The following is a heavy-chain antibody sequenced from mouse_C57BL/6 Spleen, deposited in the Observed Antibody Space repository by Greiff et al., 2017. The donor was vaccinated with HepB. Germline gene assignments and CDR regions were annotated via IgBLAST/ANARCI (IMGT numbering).Heavy chain of an antibody. CDR3: ARIKKVVATYVDY. CDR1: GYTFTCYW. D-gene: IGHD1-1*01. Sequence: QVQLQQPGAELVKAGASVKMSCKASGYTFTCYWMHWVKQRLGQGLEWFAETNPTNGRTYYNEKFKSKATLTVDNSSSTAYMLLSGPTFEDSAVDYCARIKKVVATYVDYWGQGTTLTVSS. CDR2: TNPTNGRT. J-gene: IGHJ2*01. V-gene: IGHV1S81*02.